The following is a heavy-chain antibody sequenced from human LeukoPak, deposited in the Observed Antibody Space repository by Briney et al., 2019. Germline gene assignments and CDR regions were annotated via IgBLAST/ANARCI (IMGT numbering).Heavy chain of an antibody. V-gene: IGHV4-34*01. D-gene: IGHD2-15*01. Sequence: SENLSLTCAVYGGSFSGYYWSWVRQPPGKGLEWTGEINHSGSTNYNPSLKSRVTISVDTSKNQFSLKLRSVTAADTAVYYCARGYCSGGSCHFDYWGQGTLVTVSS. CDR3: ARGYCSGGSCHFDY. CDR1: GGSFSGYY. CDR2: INHSGST. J-gene: IGHJ4*02.